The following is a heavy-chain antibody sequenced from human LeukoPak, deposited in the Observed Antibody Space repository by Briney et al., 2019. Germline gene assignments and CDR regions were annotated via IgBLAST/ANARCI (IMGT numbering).Heavy chain of an antibody. D-gene: IGHD2-2*01. CDR1: GGSISSCGYY. J-gene: IGHJ5*02. Sequence: SETLSLTCTVSGGSISSCGYYWSWIRQHPGKGLEWIGYIYYSGSTYYNPSLKSRVTISVDTSKNQFSLKLSSVTAADTAVYYCARGDMEPYCSSTSCYGGWFDPWGQGTLVTVSS. CDR3: ARGDMEPYCSSTSCYGGWFDP. CDR2: IYYSGST. V-gene: IGHV4-31*03.